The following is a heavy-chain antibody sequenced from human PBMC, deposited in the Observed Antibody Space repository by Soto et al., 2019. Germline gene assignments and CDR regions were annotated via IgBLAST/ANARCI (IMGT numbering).Heavy chain of an antibody. CDR3: ARSEEFGGFDY. J-gene: IGHJ4*02. CDR1: GFTLSGSA. V-gene: IGHV3-73*01. Sequence: EVQLVESGGGLVQPGGSLKLSCAASGFTLSGSAMHWVRQASGKGLEWVGRIRSKANNYATAYAASVKGRFTVSRDDSKNTAYLQMTSLKTEDSAVYYCARSEEFGGFDYWGQGILVTVSS. CDR2: IRSKANNYAT. D-gene: IGHD3-16*01.